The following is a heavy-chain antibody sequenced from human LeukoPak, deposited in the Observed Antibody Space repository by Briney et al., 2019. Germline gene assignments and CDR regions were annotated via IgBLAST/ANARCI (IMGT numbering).Heavy chain of an antibody. V-gene: IGHV3-7*03. CDR2: INQDESER. CDR3: AKPRSFIAVTAFDF. CDR1: GFIFSRYW. D-gene: IGHD6-19*01. J-gene: IGHJ4*02. Sequence: QTGGSLRLSCATSGFIFSRYWMSWVRQAPGKGLEWVANINQDESERNYVDSVKGRFTISRDNAKNSLDLQMNSLRVEDTALYYCAKPRSFIAVTAFDFWGQGTLVTVSS.